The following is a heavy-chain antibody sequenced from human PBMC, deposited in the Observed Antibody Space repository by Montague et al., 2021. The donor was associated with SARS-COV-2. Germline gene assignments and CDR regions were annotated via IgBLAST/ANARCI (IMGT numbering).Heavy chain of an antibody. V-gene: IGHV4-34*01. CDR2: INDSGST. D-gene: IGHD3-10*01. CDR3: ARAPFIMIRGVLSGINHYSYRYMAG. CDR1: GGSFSDYY. Sequence: SETLSLTCAVYGGSFSDYYWTWIRQPPGKGLEWIGEINDSGSTNYNPSLKGRVTISVDTSKNQFSLRLSSATAADTGVYYCARAPFIMIRGVLSGINHYSYRYMAGWGTGTRGTVSS. J-gene: IGHJ6*03.